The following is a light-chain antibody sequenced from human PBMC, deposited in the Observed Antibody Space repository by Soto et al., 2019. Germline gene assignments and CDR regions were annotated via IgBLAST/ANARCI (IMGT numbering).Light chain of an antibody. CDR1: QSVSSQ. CDR2: DAS. J-gene: IGKJ1*01. CDR3: AQRVWPWT. Sequence: EIVLTQSPATLSLSPGERATLSCRASQSVSSQLAWYQQKPDQAPRLLIYDASNRATGIPARFSGSGSGTDFTLTISSLEPEDFAVYYCAQRVWPWTVGQGTKVDIK. V-gene: IGKV3-11*01.